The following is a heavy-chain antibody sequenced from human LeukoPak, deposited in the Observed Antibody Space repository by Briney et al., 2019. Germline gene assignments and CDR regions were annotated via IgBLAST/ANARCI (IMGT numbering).Heavy chain of an antibody. CDR1: GFTFSSYE. J-gene: IGHJ6*04. CDR2: ISGSGDTK. Sequence: GGSLRLSCAVSGFTFSSYEMNWVRQAPGKGLECISYISGSGDTKSYADSVKGRFTIFRDNAKNSLYLQMSSLRAEDTAVYYCAELGITMIGGVWGKGTTVTISS. V-gene: IGHV3-48*03. D-gene: IGHD3-10*02. CDR3: AELGITMIGGV.